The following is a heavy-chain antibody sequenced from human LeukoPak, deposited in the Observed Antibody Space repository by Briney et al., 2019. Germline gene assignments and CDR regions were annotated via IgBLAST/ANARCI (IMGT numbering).Heavy chain of an antibody. V-gene: IGHV1-8*02. CDR1: GYTFTSNG. D-gene: IGHD3-10*01. Sequence: ASVKVSCKASGYTFTSNGISWVRQAPGQGLEWMGWMNPNSGDTGYPQKFQGRVTMTRDTSITTAYMELSSLRSEDTAVFYCARSGFGSGISFDLWGQGTLVTVSS. CDR3: ARSGFGSGISFDL. J-gene: IGHJ5*02. CDR2: MNPNSGDT.